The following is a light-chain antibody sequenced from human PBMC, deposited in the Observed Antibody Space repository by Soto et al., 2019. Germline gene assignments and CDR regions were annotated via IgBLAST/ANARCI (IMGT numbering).Light chain of an antibody. J-gene: IGLJ1*01. CDR2: EVN. CDR3: SSYAGSTNFYV. Sequence: QSALTQPRSVSGSPGQSVTISCTGTSSDVGGYNFVSWYQQHPGKAPKLIIFEVNKRPSGVPDRFSGSKSGNTASLTVSGLQAEDEADYHCSSYAGSTNFYVFGTGTKLTVL. CDR1: SSDVGGYNF. V-gene: IGLV2-8*01.